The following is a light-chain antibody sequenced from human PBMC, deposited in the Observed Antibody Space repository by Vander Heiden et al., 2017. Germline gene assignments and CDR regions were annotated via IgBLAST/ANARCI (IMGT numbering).Light chain of an antibody. V-gene: IGLV2-14*01. CDR1: SSDVGGYNY. CDR3: SSYTSSSTPV. Sequence: QSALTQPASVSGSLGQSSTISCTGTSSDVGGYNYVSWYQQHPGKAPKLMIYEVSNRPSGVSNRFSGSKSGNTASLTISGLQAEDEADYYCSSYTSSSTPVFGTGTKVTVL. CDR2: EVS. J-gene: IGLJ1*01.